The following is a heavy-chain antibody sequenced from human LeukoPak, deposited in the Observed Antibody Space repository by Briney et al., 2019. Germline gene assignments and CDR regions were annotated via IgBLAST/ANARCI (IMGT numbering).Heavy chain of an antibody. CDR1: GYSISSGYY. CDR2: IYYSGST. D-gene: IGHD6-13*01. J-gene: IGHJ6*03. CDR3: ARRTSSSWYDYYYYMDV. V-gene: IGHV4-38-2*01. Sequence: SETLSLTCAVSGYSISSGYYWGWIRQPPGKGLEWIGSIYYSGSTYYNPSLKSRVTISVDTSKNQFSLKLSSVTAADTAVYYCARRTSSSWYDYYYYMDVWGKGTTVTVSS.